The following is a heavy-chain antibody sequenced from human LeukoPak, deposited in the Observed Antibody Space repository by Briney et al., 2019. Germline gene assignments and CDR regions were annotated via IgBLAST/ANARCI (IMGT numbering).Heavy chain of an antibody. Sequence: PGGSLRLSCEASGFSLSGYGMHWVRQAPGKGLEWVALISSAGTNEFYADAVKVRFTISRDNSKNRVHLHMNSLRGDDRALYYCAREVVRGYGMDVWGQGTTVTVSS. D-gene: IGHD3-10*02. CDR3: AREVVRGYGMDV. CDR1: GFSLSGYG. J-gene: IGHJ6*02. V-gene: IGHV3-33*01. CDR2: ISSAGTNE.